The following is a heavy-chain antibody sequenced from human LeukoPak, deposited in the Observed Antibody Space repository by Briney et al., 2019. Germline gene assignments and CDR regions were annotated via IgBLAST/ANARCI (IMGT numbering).Heavy chain of an antibody. CDR2: INPNSGGT. Sequence: GASVKVSCMPSAYSFTGYYMHWVRQAPGQGLEWMGWINPNSGGTKYAQKFQGRVTMTRDTSISTAYMELSRLKSDDTAVYYCAAPYYDTCGYFLDYYLWGQGTLVTVSS. D-gene: IGHD3-22*01. J-gene: IGHJ4*02. CDR1: AYSFTGYY. V-gene: IGHV1-2*02. CDR3: AAPYYDTCGYFLDYYL.